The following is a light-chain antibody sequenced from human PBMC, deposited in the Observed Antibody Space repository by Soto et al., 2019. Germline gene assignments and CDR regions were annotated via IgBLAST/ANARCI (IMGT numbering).Light chain of an antibody. V-gene: IGKV1-27*01. CDR1: QDISTY. Sequence: DIRMTQSPSSLSSSVGDRVTIACRASQDISTYLAWYQQKPGKVPKLLIYAASTLLSGVPSRFSGSGSGTDFTLTISSLQPEDVATYYCQKYNTAPLTFCQGTKVEIK. CDR2: AAS. CDR3: QKYNTAPLT. J-gene: IGKJ1*01.